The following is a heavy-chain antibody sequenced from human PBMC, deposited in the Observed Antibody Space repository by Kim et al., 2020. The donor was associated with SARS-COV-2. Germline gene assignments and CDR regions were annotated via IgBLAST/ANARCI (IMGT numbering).Heavy chain of an antibody. J-gene: IGHJ4*02. CDR2: IKQDGSEK. CDR3: ARDHSWLSEYYFDY. D-gene: IGHD3-22*01. V-gene: IGHV3-7*03. CDR1: GFTFSSYW. Sequence: GGSLRLSCAASGFTFSSYWMSWVRQAPGKGLEWVANIKQDGSEKYYVDSVKGRFTISRDNAKNSLYLQMNSLRAEDTAVYYCARDHSWLSEYYFDYWGQGTLVTVSS.